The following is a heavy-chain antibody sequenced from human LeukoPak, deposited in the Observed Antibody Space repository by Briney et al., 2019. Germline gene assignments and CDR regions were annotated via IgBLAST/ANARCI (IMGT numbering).Heavy chain of an antibody. V-gene: IGHV3-11*06. D-gene: IGHD6-13*01. Sequence: PGGSLRLSCAASGFTFSDYYMSWLRQAPGKGLEWVSSISSSSSYIYYADSVKGRFTISRDNAKNSLYLQMNSLRAEDTAVYYCARAKAGTSDYWGQGTLVTVSS. CDR2: ISSSSSYI. J-gene: IGHJ4*02. CDR1: GFTFSDYY. CDR3: ARAKAGTSDY.